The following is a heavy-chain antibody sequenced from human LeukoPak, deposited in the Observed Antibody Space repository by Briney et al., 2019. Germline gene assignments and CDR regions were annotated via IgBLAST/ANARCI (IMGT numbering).Heavy chain of an antibody. J-gene: IGHJ4*02. CDR3: ARSPTPTVMPLDC. D-gene: IGHD4-17*01. Sequence: AVKVSCMTSGGCFSSQAISWVRPAPGQGLEWMGGIIPVFRTTNYAQMFQGRVTITADESSTTAYMELSSLRSEDTAVYDCARSPTPTVMPLDCWGQGTLVTVS. CDR2: IIPVFRTT. V-gene: IGHV1-69*13. CDR1: GGCFSSQA.